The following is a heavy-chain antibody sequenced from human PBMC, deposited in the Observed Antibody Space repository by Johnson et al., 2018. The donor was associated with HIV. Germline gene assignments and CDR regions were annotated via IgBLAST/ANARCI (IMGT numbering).Heavy chain of an antibody. CDR2: ISSSGTTI. J-gene: IGHJ3*02. D-gene: IGHD6-19*01. Sequence: QVQLVESGGGLVKPGGSLRLSCVASGFRFSDHYMSWIRQAPGKGLEWVSYISSSGTTIYSADSVKGRFTISRDNATNSLFLQMNIVGDEDTAVYYCVRGGAVAPSSGFDIWGQGTMVTVSS. V-gene: IGHV3-11*01. CDR3: VRGGAVAPSSGFDI. CDR1: GFRFSDHY.